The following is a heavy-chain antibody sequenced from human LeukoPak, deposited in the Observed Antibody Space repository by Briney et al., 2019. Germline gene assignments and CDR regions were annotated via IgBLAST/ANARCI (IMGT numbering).Heavy chain of an antibody. CDR2: INAGNGNT. J-gene: IGHJ4*02. Sequence: ASVKVSCKASGYGFTSYALHWVRQAPGQRLEWMGWINAGNGNTEYSQRFLDRVTITRDTSASTAYMELSSLRSEDTAVYYCAREVSGLDYWGQGTLVTVSS. CDR3: AREVSGLDY. CDR1: GYGFTSYA. V-gene: IGHV1-3*01. D-gene: IGHD6-25*01.